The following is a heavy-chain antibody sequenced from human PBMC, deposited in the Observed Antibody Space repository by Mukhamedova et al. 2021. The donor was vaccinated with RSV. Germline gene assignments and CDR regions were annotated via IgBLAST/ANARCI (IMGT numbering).Heavy chain of an antibody. V-gene: IGHV3-15*01. Sequence: GGTTDYAAPVKGRFTISRDDSKNTLYLQMNSLKTEDTAVYYCTTGSGSHYYYYGMDVWGQGTTVTVSS. J-gene: IGHJ6*02. CDR2: GGTT. CDR3: TTGSGSHYYYYGMDV. D-gene: IGHD3-10*01.